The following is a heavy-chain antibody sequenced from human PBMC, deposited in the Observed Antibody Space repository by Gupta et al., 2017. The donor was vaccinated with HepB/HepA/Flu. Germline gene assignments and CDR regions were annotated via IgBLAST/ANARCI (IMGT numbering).Heavy chain of an antibody. CDR2: IRAKAYGGTA. Sequence: EVQLVESGGGLVQPGRSLRLSCTASGFTFGDFAMTWVRQAPGKGLEWVGYIRAKAYGGTAENAASVKGRFTISRDDSNSIAYLQMNGLKTDDTAVYYCTRGSGRFEYWGQGTLVTVSS. J-gene: IGHJ4*02. D-gene: IGHD6-25*01. CDR1: GFTFGDFA. V-gene: IGHV3-49*04. CDR3: TRGSGRFEY.